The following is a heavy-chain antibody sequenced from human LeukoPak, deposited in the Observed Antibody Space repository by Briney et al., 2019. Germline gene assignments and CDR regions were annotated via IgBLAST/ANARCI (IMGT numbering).Heavy chain of an antibody. CDR2: IYHSGTT. Sequence: AETLSLTCTVSGGSITSYFWTWVRQPPGKGLEWIGYIYHSGTTNYNPSLKSRVTISVDTSKSQFSLRLSSVTAADTAVYYCAQKAPYSPGYSQDWGQGTPVTVSS. J-gene: IGHJ1*01. D-gene: IGHD2-15*01. CDR3: AQKAPYSPGYSQD. CDR1: GGSITSYF. V-gene: IGHV4-59*01.